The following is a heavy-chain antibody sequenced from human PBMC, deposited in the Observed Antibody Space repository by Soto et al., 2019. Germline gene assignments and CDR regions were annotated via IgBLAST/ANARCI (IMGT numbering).Heavy chain of an antibody. J-gene: IGHJ6*02. Sequence: GASVKVSCKVPGYSLTELSMHWVRQAPGKGLEWMGGFDPEDGETIYAQNFQGRVTMTDDTSTDTAHMELSSLKSEDTAVYYCATRATVGRYYYYGLDVWGQGTMVTVSS. CDR1: GYSLTELS. V-gene: IGHV1-24*01. D-gene: IGHD4-17*01. CDR2: FDPEDGET. CDR3: ATRATVGRYYYYGLDV.